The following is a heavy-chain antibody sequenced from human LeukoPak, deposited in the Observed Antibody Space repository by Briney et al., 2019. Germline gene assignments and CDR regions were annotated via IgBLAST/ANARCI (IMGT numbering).Heavy chain of an antibody. J-gene: IGHJ5*02. V-gene: IGHV3-7*04. CDR3: ARDQERGFDP. CDR2: IKQGGSQK. Sequence: PGGSLRLSCAASGFSFSNSWMSWVRQGPGKGLEWVANIKQGGSQKYYVDSVKGRFTISRDNAKNSLYLQMNSLRAEDTAVYYCARDQERGFDPWGQGTLVTVSS. D-gene: IGHD5-24*01. CDR1: GFSFSNSW.